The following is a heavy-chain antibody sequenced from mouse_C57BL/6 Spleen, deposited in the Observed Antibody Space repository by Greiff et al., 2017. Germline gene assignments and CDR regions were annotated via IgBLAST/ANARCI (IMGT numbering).Heavy chain of an antibody. D-gene: IGHD2-2*01. V-gene: IGHV1-53*01. CDR3: AREDYGYDGAWFAY. CDR2: INPSNGGT. J-gene: IGHJ3*01. Sequence: QVQLQQPGTELVKPGASVKLSCKASGYTFTSYWMHWVKQRPGQGLEWIGNINPSNGGTNYNEKFKSKATLTVDKSSSTAYMQLSSLTSEDSAVYYGAREDYGYDGAWFAYWGQGTLVTVSA. CDR1: GYTFTSYW.